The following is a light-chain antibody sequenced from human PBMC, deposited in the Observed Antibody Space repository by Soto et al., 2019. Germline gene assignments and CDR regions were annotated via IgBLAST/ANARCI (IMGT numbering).Light chain of an antibody. V-gene: IGKV1-5*03. J-gene: IGKJ1*01. Sequence: DIQMTQSPSTLSLSLGYMVTITCWASQTISSWLAWYQQKPGKAPKLLIYKASTLKSGVPSRFSGSGSGTEFTLTISSLQPDDFATYYCQHYNSYSEAFGQGTKVDI. CDR1: QTISSW. CDR3: QHYNSYSEA. CDR2: KAS.